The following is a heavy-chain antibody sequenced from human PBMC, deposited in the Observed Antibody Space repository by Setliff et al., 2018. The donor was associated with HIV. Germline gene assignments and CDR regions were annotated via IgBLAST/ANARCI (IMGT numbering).Heavy chain of an antibody. Sequence: QPGGSLRLSCAASGFSFSSYSMNWVRQAPGKGLEWVSYISSSSSTIYYADSVKGRFTISRDNAKNSLYLQMNSLRAEDTAVYYCARGVITIFHNWFDPWGRGTLVTVPQ. D-gene: IGHD3-3*01. V-gene: IGHV3-48*01. CDR3: ARGVITIFHNWFDP. CDR2: ISSSSSTI. J-gene: IGHJ5*02. CDR1: GFSFSSYS.